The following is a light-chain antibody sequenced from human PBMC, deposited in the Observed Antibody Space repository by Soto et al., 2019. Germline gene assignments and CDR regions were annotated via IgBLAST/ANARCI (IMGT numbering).Light chain of an antibody. CDR1: SSNIGGNT. Sequence: QSVLTQPPSASGTPGQRVTISCSGSSSNIGGNTVNWYQQLPGTAPKLLIYGNNQRPSGVPDRFSGSKSGTSASLAISGLKSEDEADYYCATWDDSLNGAVFGGGTKLTVL. V-gene: IGLV1-44*01. CDR3: ATWDDSLNGAV. CDR2: GNN. J-gene: IGLJ2*01.